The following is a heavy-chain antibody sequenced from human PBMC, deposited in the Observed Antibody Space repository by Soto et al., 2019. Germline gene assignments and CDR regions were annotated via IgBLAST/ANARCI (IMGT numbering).Heavy chain of an antibody. CDR2: IYSGGST. J-gene: IGHJ3*02. CDR3: AKAPNTMVSLDI. V-gene: IGHV3-53*05. D-gene: IGHD3-10*01. CDR1: GFTVSSNY. Sequence: GGSLRLSCAASGFTVSSNYMSWVRQAPGKGLEWVSVIYSGGSTYYADSVRGRFTISRDNSKNTLYLQMKSLRAEDTAVYYCAKAPNTMVSLDIWGQGTMVTVSS.